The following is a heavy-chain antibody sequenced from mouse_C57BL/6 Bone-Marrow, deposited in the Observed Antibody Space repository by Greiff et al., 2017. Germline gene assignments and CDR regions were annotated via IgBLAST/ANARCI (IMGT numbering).Heavy chain of an antibody. CDR1: GFNIKDDY. D-gene: IGHD2-2*01. CDR3: TTRSTMVTTGVLFDY. V-gene: IGHV14-4*01. Sequence: EVQLQQSGAELVRPGASVKLSCTASGFNIKDDYMHWVKQRPEQGLEWIGWIDPENGDTEYASKFQGKATRTADTSANTAYLQLSSLTSEDTAVYYCTTRSTMVTTGVLFDYWGQGTTLTVSS. J-gene: IGHJ2*01. CDR2: IDPENGDT.